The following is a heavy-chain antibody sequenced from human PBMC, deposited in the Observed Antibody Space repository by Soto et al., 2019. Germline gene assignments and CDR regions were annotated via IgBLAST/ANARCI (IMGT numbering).Heavy chain of an antibody. CDR3: TRRSVAATYDWFDP. CDR2: IYPGDSDT. V-gene: IGHV5-51*01. CDR1: GYNFTTYW. D-gene: IGHD2-15*01. Sequence: PGESLKISCRCSGYNFTTYWIAWVRQMPGKGLEWMGIIYPGDSDTRYSPSFEGQVTMSADKSIRTAYLQWNNLKASDTAMYFCTRRSVAATYDWFDPWGQGTLVTVSS. J-gene: IGHJ5*02.